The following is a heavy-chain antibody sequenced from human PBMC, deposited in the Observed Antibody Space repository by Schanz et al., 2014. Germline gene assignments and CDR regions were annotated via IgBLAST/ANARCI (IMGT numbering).Heavy chain of an antibody. CDR1: GFTFSSYA. Sequence: EVQLVESGGGLVQPGGSLRLSCAASGFTFSSYAMHWVRQAPGKGLEWVSNIPWNGAAIGYAGSVRGRFTISRDNSKNTVHLQMNSLRAEDTAVYYCARGGPAYYFDDWGQGTLVTVSS. V-gene: IGHV3-9*01. CDR2: IPWNGAAI. CDR3: ARGGPAYYFDD. J-gene: IGHJ4*02.